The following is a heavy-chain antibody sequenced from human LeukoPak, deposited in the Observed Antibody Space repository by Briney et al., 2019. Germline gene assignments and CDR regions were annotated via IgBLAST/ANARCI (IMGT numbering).Heavy chain of an antibody. D-gene: IGHD3-3*01. V-gene: IGHV3-21*01. Sequence: GGSLRLSCAASGFTFSSHSMNWVRQAPGKGLEWVSSISSSSSYIYYADSVKGRFTISRDNAKNSLYLQMNSLRAEDTAVYYCASRRITIFGVVISDYWGQGTLVTVSS. CDR3: ASRRITIFGVVISDY. CDR2: ISSSSSYI. CDR1: GFTFSSHS. J-gene: IGHJ4*02.